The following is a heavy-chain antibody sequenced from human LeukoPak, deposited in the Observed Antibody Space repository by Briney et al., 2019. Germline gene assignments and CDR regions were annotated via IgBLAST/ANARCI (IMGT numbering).Heavy chain of an antibody. Sequence: SETLSLTRTVSGGSISSYYWNWIRQPPGKGLEWIGYVYYSGSTNYNPSLKSRVTISVDTSKNQFSLKLTSLTAADTAVYYCARGGVAGADYWGQGTLVTVSS. CDR1: GGSISSYY. CDR2: VYYSGST. CDR3: ARGGVAGADY. J-gene: IGHJ4*02. V-gene: IGHV4-59*01. D-gene: IGHD2-15*01.